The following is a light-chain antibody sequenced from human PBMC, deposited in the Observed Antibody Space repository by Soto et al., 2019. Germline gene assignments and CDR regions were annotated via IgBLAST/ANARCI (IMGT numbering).Light chain of an antibody. CDR2: DAS. CDR3: QQYKKWPRT. J-gene: IGKJ1*01. Sequence: EIGMTQSPATLSVSQGERATLSCRASQSVSSNFAWYQQKPGQAPRLLIYDASTRATGIPARFSGSGSGTEFTLTISSLQSEDFAVYYCQQYKKWPRTFGHGTKVDIK. V-gene: IGKV3-15*01. CDR1: QSVSSN.